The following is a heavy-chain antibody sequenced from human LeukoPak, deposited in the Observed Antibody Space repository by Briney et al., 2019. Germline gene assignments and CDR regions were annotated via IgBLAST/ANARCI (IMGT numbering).Heavy chain of an antibody. Sequence: GGSLRLSCAASGFTFSSYMNWVRQAPGKGLEWVSSITSGSSYIYYADSVKGRFTISRDNAKSSLFLQMNSLRAEDTAVYYCARVDCGGDCCLFDHWGQGTLVTVSS. CDR2: ITSGSSYI. J-gene: IGHJ4*02. D-gene: IGHD2-21*02. CDR1: GFTFSSY. CDR3: ARVDCGGDCCLFDH. V-gene: IGHV3-21*01.